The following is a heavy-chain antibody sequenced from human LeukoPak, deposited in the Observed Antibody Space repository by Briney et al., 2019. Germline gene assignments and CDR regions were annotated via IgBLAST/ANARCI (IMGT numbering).Heavy chain of an antibody. Sequence: PGGSLRLSCGASGFTFDDYAMHWVRQAPGKGLEWVSLISGDGGSTYYADSVKGRFTISRDNSKNSLYLQMNSLRTEDTALYYCAKELGYCSGGSCYEYGMDVWGQGTTVTVSS. V-gene: IGHV3-43*02. D-gene: IGHD2-15*01. CDR2: ISGDGGST. CDR3: AKELGYCSGGSCYEYGMDV. J-gene: IGHJ6*02. CDR1: GFTFDDYA.